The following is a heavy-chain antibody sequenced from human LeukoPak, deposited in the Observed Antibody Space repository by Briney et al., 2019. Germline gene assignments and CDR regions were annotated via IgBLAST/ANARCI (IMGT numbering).Heavy chain of an antibody. D-gene: IGHD3-10*01. CDR2: ISAYNGNT. CDR3: AREGYYGSGSYSP. Sequence: EASVKVSCKASGYTFTGYYMHWVRQAPGQGLEWMGWISAYNGNTNYAQKLRGRVTMTTDTSTSTAYMELRSLRSDDTAVYYCAREGYYGSGSYSPWSQGTLVTVSS. J-gene: IGHJ5*02. V-gene: IGHV1-18*04. CDR1: GYTFTGYY.